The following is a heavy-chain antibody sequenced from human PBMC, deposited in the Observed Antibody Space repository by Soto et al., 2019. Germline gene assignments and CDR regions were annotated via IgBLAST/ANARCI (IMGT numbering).Heavy chain of an antibody. CDR2: MNPNSSNT. Sequence: GASVKVSCKASGYTFTSYDINWVRQATGQGLEWMGWMNPNSSNTGYAQKFQGRVTMTRNTSISTAYMELSSLRSEDTAVYYCARLMGSSGSPPWWFDPWGQGTLVTVSS. V-gene: IGHV1-8*01. J-gene: IGHJ5*02. CDR1: GYTFTSYD. CDR3: ARLMGSSGSPPWWFDP. D-gene: IGHD6-19*01.